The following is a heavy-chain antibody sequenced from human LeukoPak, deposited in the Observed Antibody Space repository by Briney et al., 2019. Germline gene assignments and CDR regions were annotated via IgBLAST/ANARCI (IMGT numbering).Heavy chain of an antibody. V-gene: IGHV4-61*01. Sequence: SQTLSLTCTVSGGSISSGSYYWSWIRQPPGKGLEWIGYIYYSGSTNYNPSLKSRVTISVDTSKNQFSLKLSSVTAADTAVYYCARVLSSSFNWFDPWGQGTLVTVSS. J-gene: IGHJ5*02. CDR1: GGSISSGSYY. CDR3: ARVLSSSFNWFDP. CDR2: IYYSGST. D-gene: IGHD6-13*01.